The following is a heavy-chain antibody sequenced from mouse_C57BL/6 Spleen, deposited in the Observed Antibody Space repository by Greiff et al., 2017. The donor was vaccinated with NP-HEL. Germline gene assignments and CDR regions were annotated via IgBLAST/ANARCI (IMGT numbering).Heavy chain of an antibody. CDR3: ARNYFDV. J-gene: IGHJ1*03. CDR2: INPSTGGT. CDR1: GYSFTGYY. Sequence: EVQLQQSGPELVKPGASVKISCKASGYSFTGYYMNWVKQSPEKSLEWIGEINPSTGGTTYNQKFKAKATLTVYKSSSTAYMQLKSLTSEDSAVYYCARNYFDVWGTGTTVTVSS. V-gene: IGHV1-42*01.